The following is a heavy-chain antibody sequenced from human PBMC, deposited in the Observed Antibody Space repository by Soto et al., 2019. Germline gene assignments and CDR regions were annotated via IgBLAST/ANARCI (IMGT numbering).Heavy chain of an antibody. CDR1: GFTFSSYS. CDR3: ARDSTSVAYSSGNIHFGY. J-gene: IGHJ4*02. CDR2: ISSSSSYI. V-gene: IGHV3-21*01. Sequence: GGSLRLSCAASGFTFSSYSMNWVRQAPGKGLEWVSSISSSSSYIYYADSVKGRFTISRDNAKNSLYLQMNSLRAEDTAVYYCARDSTSVAYSSGNIHFGYWGQGT. D-gene: IGHD6-19*01.